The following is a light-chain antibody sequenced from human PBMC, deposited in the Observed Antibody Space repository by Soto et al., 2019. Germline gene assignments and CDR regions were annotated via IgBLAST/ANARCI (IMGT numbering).Light chain of an antibody. V-gene: IGKV1-39*01. J-gene: IGKJ2*01. CDR1: QSISTS. CDR2: GVS. Sequence: DIPMTQSPSSLSASVGDRVTITCRASQSISTSLNWYQQKPGKAPKLLIYGVSSLQNGVPSRLSGSGSGTDFTLTISSLQPEDFATYYCQQNYRSPYTFGQGTKLEIK. CDR3: QQNYRSPYT.